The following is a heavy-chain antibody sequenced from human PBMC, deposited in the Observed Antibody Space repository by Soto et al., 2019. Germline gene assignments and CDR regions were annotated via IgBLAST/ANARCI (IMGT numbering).Heavy chain of an antibody. CDR3: ARDQYYYDGGYYGMDV. D-gene: IGHD3-22*01. V-gene: IGHV4-4*02. CDR2: IYHSGST. J-gene: IGHJ6*02. Sequence: PSETLSLTCAVSGGSISSSHWWSWVRQPPGKGLEWIGEIYHSGSTYYNPSLKSRVTISVDKSKNQFSLKLSSVTAADTAVYYCARDQYYYDGGYYGMDVRGQGTTVTVSS. CDR1: GGSISSSHW.